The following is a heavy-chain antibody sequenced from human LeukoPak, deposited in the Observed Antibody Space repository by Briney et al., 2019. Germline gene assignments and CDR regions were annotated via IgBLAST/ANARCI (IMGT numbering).Heavy chain of an antibody. Sequence: PGGSLRLSCAASGFTFSSYGMHWVRQAPGKGLEWVALLSYDGSNKYYADSVKGQFTISRDISKNTLYLQMNSLRAEDTAVYYCAASYYYDSSGYYSPGYWGQGTLVTVSS. D-gene: IGHD3-22*01. V-gene: IGHV3-30*03. CDR1: GFTFSSYG. CDR3: AASYYYDSSGYYSPGY. CDR2: LSYDGSNK. J-gene: IGHJ4*02.